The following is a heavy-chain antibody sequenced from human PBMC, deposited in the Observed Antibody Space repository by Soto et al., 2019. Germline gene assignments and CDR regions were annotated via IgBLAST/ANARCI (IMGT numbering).Heavy chain of an antibody. CDR2: ISAYNGNT. D-gene: IGHD6-13*01. V-gene: IGHV1-18*01. CDR1: GYTFTSYG. CDR3: ARDLAAADTDYYMDV. Sequence: ASVKVSCKASGYTFTSYGISWVRQAPGQGLEWMGWISAYNGNTNYAQKLQGRVTMTTDTSTSTAYMELRSLRSDDTAVYYCARDLAAADTDYYMDVWGKGTTVTVSS. J-gene: IGHJ6*03.